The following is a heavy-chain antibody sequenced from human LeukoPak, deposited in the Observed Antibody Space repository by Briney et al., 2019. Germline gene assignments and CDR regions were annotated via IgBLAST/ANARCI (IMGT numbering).Heavy chain of an antibody. Sequence: GGSLRLSCAASGFTFSSYGMHWVRQAPGKGLEWVAFIRYDGSNKYYADSVKGRFTISGDNSKNTLYLQMNSLRAEDTAAYYCAKVQHFGVDWFDPWGQGTLVTVSS. CDR2: IRYDGSNK. D-gene: IGHD3-3*01. CDR1: GFTFSSYG. J-gene: IGHJ5*02. CDR3: AKVQHFGVDWFDP. V-gene: IGHV3-30*02.